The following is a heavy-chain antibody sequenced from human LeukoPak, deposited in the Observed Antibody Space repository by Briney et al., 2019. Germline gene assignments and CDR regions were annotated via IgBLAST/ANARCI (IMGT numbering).Heavy chain of an antibody. D-gene: IGHD4-17*01. Sequence: PSETLSLTCTVSGGSISSGGYYWSWVRQHPGKGLEWIGYIYYSGNTYYNPSLKSLVTISVDTSKNQFSLGLSSVTAADTAVYYCARGPTRYYFDCWGQGTLVTVSS. J-gene: IGHJ4*02. V-gene: IGHV4-31*01. CDR1: GGSISSGGYY. CDR3: ARGPTRYYFDC. CDR2: IYYSGNT.